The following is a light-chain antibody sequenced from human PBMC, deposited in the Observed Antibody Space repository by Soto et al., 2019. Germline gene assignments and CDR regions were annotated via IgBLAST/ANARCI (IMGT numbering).Light chain of an antibody. Sequence: EIVITQSPATLSVSPGERVTLSCRASQNVISNLAWYQQKPGQAPRLLIYGASSRATGIPDRFSGSGSGTDFTLTISRLEPEDFAVYYCQQYGSSPRTVGQGTKGDIK. CDR1: QNVISN. J-gene: IGKJ1*01. CDR3: QQYGSSPRT. V-gene: IGKV3-20*01. CDR2: GAS.